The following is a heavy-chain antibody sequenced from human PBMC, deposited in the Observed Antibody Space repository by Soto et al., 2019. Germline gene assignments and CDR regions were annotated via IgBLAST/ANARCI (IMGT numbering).Heavy chain of an antibody. CDR3: ARDPGLWFGELLYPTYYFDY. J-gene: IGHJ4*02. D-gene: IGHD3-10*01. CDR1: GGSIISGGYY. Sequence: PSETLSLTCTVSGGSIISGGYYWSWIRQHPGKGLEWIGYIHYSGSTYYNPSLKSRVTISVDTSKNQFSLKLSSVTAADTAVYYCARDPGLWFGELLYPTYYFDYWGQGTLVTVSS. CDR2: IHYSGST. V-gene: IGHV4-31*03.